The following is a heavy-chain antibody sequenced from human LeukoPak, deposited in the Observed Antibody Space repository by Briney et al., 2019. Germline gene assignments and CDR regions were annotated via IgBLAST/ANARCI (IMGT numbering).Heavy chain of an antibody. J-gene: IGHJ4*02. V-gene: IGHV1-18*01. CDR1: GYTFSSFG. CDR2: ISAYNGDT. CDR3: ARGGGYCSGGSCYEFDY. Sequence: ASVKVSCKASGYTFSSFGISWVRQAPGQGLECMGWISAYNGDTNYAQKLQGRVTMTTDTSTNTAYMELRSLRSDDTAVYYCARGGGYCSGGSCYEFDYWGQGTLVTVSS. D-gene: IGHD2-15*01.